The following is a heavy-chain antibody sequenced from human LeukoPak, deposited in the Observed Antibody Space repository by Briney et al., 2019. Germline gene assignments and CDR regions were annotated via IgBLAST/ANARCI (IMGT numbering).Heavy chain of an antibody. Sequence: GGSLRLSCAASGFTFTISGMHWVRQAPGEGLEWVAFIGRDGSTKYYADSVKGRFTISGDSSYHTAFLQMNNLRDEDTAVYYCAKDPPCSGGTCYGYFESWGQGTLVTVSS. CDR2: IGRDGSTK. CDR3: AKDPPCSGGTCYGYFES. CDR1: GFTFTISG. J-gene: IGHJ4*02. D-gene: IGHD2-15*01. V-gene: IGHV3-30*02.